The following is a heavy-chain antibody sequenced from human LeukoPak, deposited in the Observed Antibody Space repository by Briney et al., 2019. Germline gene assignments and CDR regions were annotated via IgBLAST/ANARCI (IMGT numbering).Heavy chain of an antibody. J-gene: IGHJ6*02. Sequence: GRSLRLSCAASGFTFDDYAMPWVRQAPGKGLEWVSGISWNSGSIGYADSVKGRFTISRDNAKNSLYLQMNSLGAEDTALYYCAKDNNYDFWSGPYGMDVWGQGTTVTVSS. D-gene: IGHD3-3*01. CDR2: ISWNSGSI. V-gene: IGHV3-9*01. CDR1: GFTFDDYA. CDR3: AKDNNYDFWSGPYGMDV.